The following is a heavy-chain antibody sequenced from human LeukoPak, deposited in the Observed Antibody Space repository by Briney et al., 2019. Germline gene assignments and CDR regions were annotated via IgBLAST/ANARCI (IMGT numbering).Heavy chain of an antibody. D-gene: IGHD5-24*01. CDR3: AKGGEMATIGGYFDY. J-gene: IGHJ4*02. Sequence: GGSLRLSCAASGFTFDDYAMHWVRQAPGKGLEWVSGISWNSGSIGYADSVKGRFTISRDNAKNSLYLQMNSLGAEDMALYYCAKGGEMATIGGYFDYWGQGTLVTVSS. CDR2: ISWNSGSI. CDR1: GFTFDDYA. V-gene: IGHV3-9*03.